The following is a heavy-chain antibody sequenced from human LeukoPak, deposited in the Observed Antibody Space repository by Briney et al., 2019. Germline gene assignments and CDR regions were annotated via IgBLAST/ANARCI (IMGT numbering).Heavy chain of an antibody. CDR3: ARDRGRAIFGVGPGNYYMDV. Sequence: GGSLRLSCAASGFTFSSYWMSWVRQAPGKGLEWVANIKQDGSEKYYVDSVKSRFTISRDNAKNSLYLQMNSLRAEDTAVYYCARDRGRAIFGVGPGNYYMDVWGKGTTVTVSS. D-gene: IGHD3-3*01. J-gene: IGHJ6*03. CDR1: GFTFSSYW. CDR2: IKQDGSEK. V-gene: IGHV3-7*01.